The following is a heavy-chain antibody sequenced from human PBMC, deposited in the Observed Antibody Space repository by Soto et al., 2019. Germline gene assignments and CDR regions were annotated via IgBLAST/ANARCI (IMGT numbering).Heavy chain of an antibody. D-gene: IGHD6-13*01. CDR1: GYTFTGYY. V-gene: IGHV1-2*02. CDR2: INPNSGGT. J-gene: IGHJ5*02. CDR3: ARGRLAAAVHRYNPRNWFDP. Sequence: GASVKVSCKASGYTFTGYYMHWVRQAPGQGLEWMGWINPNSGGTNYAQKFQGRVTMTRDTSISTAYMELSRLRSDDTAVYYCARGRLAAAVHRYNPRNWFDPWGQGTLVTVSS.